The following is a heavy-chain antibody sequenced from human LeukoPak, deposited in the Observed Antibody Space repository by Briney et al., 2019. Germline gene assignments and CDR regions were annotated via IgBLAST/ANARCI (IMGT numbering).Heavy chain of an antibody. V-gene: IGHV4-59*01. CDR2: IYYSGRT. CDR3: ARSKYGGPDY. J-gene: IGHJ4*02. Sequence: SETLSLTCAVSGGSINSYYWSWIRQPPGKGLEWIGYIYYSGRTNYNPSLKSRVTISVNTSKNQFSLKLSSVTAADTAVYHCARSKYGGPDYWGQGTLVTVSS. D-gene: IGHD3-10*02. CDR1: GGSINSYY.